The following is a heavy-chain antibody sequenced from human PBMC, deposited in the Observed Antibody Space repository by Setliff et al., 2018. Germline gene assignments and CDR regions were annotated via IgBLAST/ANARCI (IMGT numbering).Heavy chain of an antibody. CDR1: GFSFSTFG. D-gene: IGHD3-16*01. Sequence: GASVKVSCKTSGFSFSTFGFSWVRQAPGRGLEWMGWISPYSGESNYAQKFQDRLTVTADTSTKTTYMELRSLTSDDTAVYFCTRSRAPRVVLAADFDLWGQGTLVTVS. V-gene: IGHV1-18*01. CDR3: TRSRAPRVVLAADFDL. CDR2: ISPYSGES. J-gene: IGHJ4*02.